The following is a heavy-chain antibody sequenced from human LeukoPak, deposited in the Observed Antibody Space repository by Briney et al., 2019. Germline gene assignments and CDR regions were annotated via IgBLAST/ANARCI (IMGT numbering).Heavy chain of an antibody. CDR2: IHPSGTT. V-gene: IGHV4-4*07. CDR1: GGSISSYY. Sequence: SETLSLTCTVSGGSISSYYWTWLRQPAGKGLEWIGRIHPSGTTNHNPSLKSRVIMSLDMSNNQFSLKVRSVTAADTAVYYCARETEVPGGRSWDFWGQGTLATVSS. J-gene: IGHJ4*02. CDR3: ARETEVPGGRSWDF. D-gene: IGHD6-19*01.